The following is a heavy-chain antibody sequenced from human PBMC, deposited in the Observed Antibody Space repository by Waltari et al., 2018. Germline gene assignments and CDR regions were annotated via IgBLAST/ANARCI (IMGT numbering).Heavy chain of an antibody. V-gene: IGHV4-59*01. CDR1: GGALGGFY. CDR2: IYYTGST. CDR3: ARGGGGDWEWFDP. D-gene: IGHD2-21*02. J-gene: IGHJ5*02. Sequence: QVQLQESGPSLLKPSETLSLICTVSGGALGGFYWSWVRQPPGKGLDWIGYIYYTGSTNFSPSLKSRVTMSVDTSKNQFSLKLSSVTAADTAFYYCARGGGGDWEWFDPWGQGTLVTVSS.